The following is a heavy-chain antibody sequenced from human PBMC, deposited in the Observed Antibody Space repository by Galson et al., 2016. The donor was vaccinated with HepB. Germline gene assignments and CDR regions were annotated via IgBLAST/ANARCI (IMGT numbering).Heavy chain of an antibody. CDR2: ISYDESHK. Sequence: SLRLSCAASGFTFSSYGMHWVRQAPGKGLEWVALISYDESHKYYADSVKGRFTISRDISKNTLYLQMNSLRVEDTAVYYCARELRDIVVVVAAGTGMDVWGQGATVTVSS. D-gene: IGHD2-15*01. V-gene: IGHV3-30*03. CDR1: GFTFSSYG. J-gene: IGHJ6*02. CDR3: ARELRDIVVVVAAGTGMDV.